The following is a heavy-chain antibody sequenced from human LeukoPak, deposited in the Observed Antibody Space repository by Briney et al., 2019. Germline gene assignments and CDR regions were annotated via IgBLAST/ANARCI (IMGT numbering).Heavy chain of an antibody. V-gene: IGHV4-39*01. CDR2: IYYSGST. Sequence: SETLSLTCTVSGGSISSSSYYWGWIRQPPGKGLEWIGSIYYSGSTYYNPSLKSRVTISVDTSKNQFSLKLSSVTAADTAVYYCARVGYGYGVDYWGQGTLVTVSS. CDR1: GGSISSSSYY. J-gene: IGHJ4*02. CDR3: ARVGYGYGVDY. D-gene: IGHD5-18*01.